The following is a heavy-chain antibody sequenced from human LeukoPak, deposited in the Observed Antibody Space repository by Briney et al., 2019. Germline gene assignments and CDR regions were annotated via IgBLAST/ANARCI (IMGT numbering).Heavy chain of an antibody. V-gene: IGHV1-46*01. D-gene: IGHD3-10*01. CDR2: INPSGGST. CDR3: AREGEYYSQSGNLVDASDV. J-gene: IGHJ3*01. Sequence: ASVKVSCKASGYTFTSYYMHWVRQAPGQGLEWMGIINPSGGSTSYAQKFQGRVTMTRDTSTSTVYMELSSLRSEDTAVYYCAREGEYYSQSGNLVDASDVWGQGTMVTVTA. CDR1: GYTFTSYY.